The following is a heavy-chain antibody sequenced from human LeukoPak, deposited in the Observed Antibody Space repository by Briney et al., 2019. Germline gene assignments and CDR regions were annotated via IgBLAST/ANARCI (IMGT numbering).Heavy chain of an antibody. CDR1: GFTFSSYA. J-gene: IGHJ4*02. CDR2: ISGSGGDT. Sequence: GGSLRLSCAASGFTFSSYAMIWVRQAPGKGLEWVSAISGSGGDTYYADSVKGRFTIFRDNSKNTVYLRMNSLRAEDTAVYYCAKDPWGSRGYFDYWGQGTLVTVPS. CDR3: AKDPWGSRGYFDY. V-gene: IGHV3-23*01. D-gene: IGHD7-27*01.